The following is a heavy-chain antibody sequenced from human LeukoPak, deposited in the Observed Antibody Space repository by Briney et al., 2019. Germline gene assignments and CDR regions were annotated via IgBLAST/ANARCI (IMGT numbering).Heavy chain of an antibody. CDR3: ARGPYDILTGYYLNY. V-gene: IGHV3-21*01. CDR1: GFTFSSYS. J-gene: IGHJ4*02. Sequence: GGSLRLSCAASGFTFSSYSMNWVRQAPGKGREWVSSISSSSSYIYYADSVKGRFTISRDNAKNSLYLQMNSLRAEDTAVYYCARGPYDILTGYYLNYWGQGTLVTVSS. D-gene: IGHD3-9*01. CDR2: ISSSSSYI.